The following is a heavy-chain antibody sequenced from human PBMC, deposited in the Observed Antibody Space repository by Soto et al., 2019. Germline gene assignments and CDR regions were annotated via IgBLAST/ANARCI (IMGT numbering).Heavy chain of an antibody. J-gene: IGHJ6*03. CDR2: IYYSGST. V-gene: IGHV4-59*01. CDR3: AAFRAYYYYIDV. D-gene: IGHD3-3*02. Sequence: SETLSLTCTVSGASIGSFYWSWIRQPPGKGPEWIGYIYYSGSTNYSPSLESRVTMLVDTSKNQFSLNLSSVTAADTAVYYCAAFRAYYYYIDVWGRGTTVTVSS. CDR1: GASIGSFY.